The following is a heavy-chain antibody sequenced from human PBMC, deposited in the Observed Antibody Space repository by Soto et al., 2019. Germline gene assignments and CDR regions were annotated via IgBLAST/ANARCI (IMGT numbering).Heavy chain of an antibody. CDR1: GYSFPSDW. D-gene: IGHD2-2*01. V-gene: IGHV5-51*01. Sequence: GESLKISCKGSGYSFPSDWIGWVRQRPGKGLEWMGSIYPADSDTRYSTSFQGHVTISADKSIRTAYLEWSSLKASDSGVYYCARSPHSTTSYYDYPSAMDVWGQGTTVTVSS. CDR2: IYPADSDT. CDR3: ARSPHSTTSYYDYPSAMDV. J-gene: IGHJ6*02.